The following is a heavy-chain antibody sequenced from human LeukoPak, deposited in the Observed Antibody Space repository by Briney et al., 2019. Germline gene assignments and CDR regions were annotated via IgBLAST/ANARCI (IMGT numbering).Heavy chain of an antibody. D-gene: IGHD3-10*01. CDR1: GGSFSGYY. V-gene: IGHV3-11*01. CDR2: VSQSGTTI. CDR3: AREGHTYGSDY. J-gene: IGHJ4*02. Sequence: LSLTCAVYGGSFSGYYWSWIRQPPGKGLEWVSYVSQSGTTIYFADSVKGRFTISRDNGKNSLYLQMNSLRAEDTAVYYCAREGHTYGSDYWGQGTLVTVSS.